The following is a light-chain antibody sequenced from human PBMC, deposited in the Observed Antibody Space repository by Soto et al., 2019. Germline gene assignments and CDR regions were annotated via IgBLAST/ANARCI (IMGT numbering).Light chain of an antibody. Sequence: QSALTQPASVSGSPEQSITISCTGTSSDVGGYNYVSWYQQHPGDAPKLMIYHVSNRPSGVSNRFSGSKSGNTASLTISGLQAEDEADYYCSSYTSTTAYIFGTGT. CDR2: HVS. CDR3: SSYTSTTAYI. J-gene: IGLJ1*01. V-gene: IGLV2-14*03. CDR1: SSDVGGYNY.